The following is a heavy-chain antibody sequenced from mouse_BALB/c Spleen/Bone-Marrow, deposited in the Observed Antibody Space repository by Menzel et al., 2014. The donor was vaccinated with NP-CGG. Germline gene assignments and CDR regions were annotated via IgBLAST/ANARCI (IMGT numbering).Heavy chain of an antibody. CDR2: INPYNVGT. Sequence: VQLQQSGPELVKPGASVKMSCKASGYTFTNYVMHWVKQKPGQGLEWIGYINPYNVGTKYNEKFKGKATLTSDKSSSTAYMDLSSLTSEDSAVYYCARVYYGYDGTSSWFAYWGQGTLVTVSA. V-gene: IGHV1-14*01. J-gene: IGHJ3*01. D-gene: IGHD2-2*01. CDR3: ARVYYGYDGTSSWFAY. CDR1: GYTFTNYV.